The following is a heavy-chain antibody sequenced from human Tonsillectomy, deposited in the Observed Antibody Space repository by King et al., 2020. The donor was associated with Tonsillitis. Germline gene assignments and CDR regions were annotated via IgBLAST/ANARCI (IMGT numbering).Heavy chain of an antibody. J-gene: IGHJ4*02. CDR3: ARDYCNTTSCYNGY. Sequence: QLVQSGAEVKKSGASVKVSCKASGCTFTSYGINWVRKAPGQGLEWMGWISAPNGDTNYAQRLQGRGTMTTDNSTSTAYRELRSLRSDDTAAYYCARDYCNTTSCYNGYWGQGTLVTVSS. V-gene: IGHV1-18*01. CDR1: GCTFTSYG. CDR2: ISAPNGDT. D-gene: IGHD2-2*02.